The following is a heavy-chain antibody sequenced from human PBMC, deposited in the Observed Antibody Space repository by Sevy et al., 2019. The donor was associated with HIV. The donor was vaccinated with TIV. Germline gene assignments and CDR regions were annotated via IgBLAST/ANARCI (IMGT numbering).Heavy chain of an antibody. J-gene: IGHJ6*02. CDR3: STDPIIVLLVTDGMDV. V-gene: IGHV3-15*01. Sequence: GGSLRLSCAASGFTFSNAWMSWVRQAPGKGLEWVGRIKSKTDGGTIDYAAPVKGRFTISRDDSKNTVYLQMNSLKSEDTAVDYCSTDPIIVLLVTDGMDVWGQGTTVTVSS. CDR1: GFTFSNAW. D-gene: IGHD2-8*02. CDR2: IKSKTDGGTI.